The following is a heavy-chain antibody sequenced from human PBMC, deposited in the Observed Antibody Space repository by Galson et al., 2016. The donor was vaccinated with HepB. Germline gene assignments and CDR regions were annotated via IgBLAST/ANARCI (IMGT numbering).Heavy chain of an antibody. CDR1: GYTLTGDY. CDR2: INPNSGGT. J-gene: IGHJ5*02. D-gene: IGHD6-13*01. CDR3: ARGKGSGTWYWFDP. V-gene: IGHV1-2*04. Sequence: SVKVSCKASGYTLTGDYIHWVRQAPGQGLEWMGWINPNSGGTNYAQKFQGWVTMTRDTSISTAYMELSRLRSDDTAVYYCARGKGSGTWYWFDPWGQGTQVTVSS.